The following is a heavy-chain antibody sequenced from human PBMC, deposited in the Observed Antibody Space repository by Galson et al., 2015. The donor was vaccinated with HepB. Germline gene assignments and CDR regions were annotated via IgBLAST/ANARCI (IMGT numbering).Heavy chain of an antibody. CDR1: GFTFSSYG. Sequence: SLRLSCAASGFTFSSYGMHWVRQAPGKGLEWVAVIWYDGSNKYYADSVKGRFTISRDNSKNTLYLQMNSLRAEDTAVYYCAREGGSSADFDYWGQGTLVTVSS. D-gene: IGHD6-13*01. V-gene: IGHV3-33*01. CDR2: IWYDGSNK. J-gene: IGHJ4*02. CDR3: AREGGSSADFDY.